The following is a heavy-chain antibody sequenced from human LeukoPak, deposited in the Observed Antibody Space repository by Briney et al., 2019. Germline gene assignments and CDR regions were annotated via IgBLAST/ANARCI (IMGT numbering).Heavy chain of an antibody. V-gene: IGHV3-48*02. Sequence: LGGSLRLSCAAFGFTFSDYSMNWVRQAPGKGLEWVSYISSSSTTIFYADSVKGRFTISRDNAKNSLFLQMNGLRDEDTALYYCARERVIAAAGDGFDSWGQGTLVTVSS. CDR3: ARERVIAAAGDGFDS. CDR1: GFTFSDYS. D-gene: IGHD2-21*01. J-gene: IGHJ4*02. CDR2: ISSSSTTI.